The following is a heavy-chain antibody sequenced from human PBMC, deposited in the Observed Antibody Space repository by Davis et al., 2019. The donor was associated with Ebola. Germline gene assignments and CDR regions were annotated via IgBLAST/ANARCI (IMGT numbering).Heavy chain of an antibody. CDR1: GYSFTNYW. J-gene: IGHJ5*02. V-gene: IGHV5-51*01. CDR3: ARQGYCNSTRCNNWFDP. D-gene: IGHD2-2*01. Sequence: GESPKISCKGSGYSFTNYWIGWVRQMPGRGLEWMGIIYPGDSDTIYSPSFQGQVTISADKSISTAYLQWSSLKASDTAMYYCARQGYCNSTRCNNWFDPWGQGTLVTVSS. CDR2: IYPGDSDT.